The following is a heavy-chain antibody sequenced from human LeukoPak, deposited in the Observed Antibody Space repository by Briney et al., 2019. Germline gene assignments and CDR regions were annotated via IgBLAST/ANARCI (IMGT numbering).Heavy chain of an antibody. CDR2: ISAYNGNR. J-gene: IGHJ4*02. D-gene: IGHD3-16*02. V-gene: IGHV1-18*01. CDR1: GYTFTSYG. Sequence: ASVKVSCKASGYTFTSYGISWVRQAPGQGLEWMGWISAYNGNRNYAQKLQGRVTMTTDTSTSTAYMELRSLRSDDTAVYYCARDYRRMAAYGQIHSWGQGTLVTVSS. CDR3: ARDYRRMAAYGQIHS.